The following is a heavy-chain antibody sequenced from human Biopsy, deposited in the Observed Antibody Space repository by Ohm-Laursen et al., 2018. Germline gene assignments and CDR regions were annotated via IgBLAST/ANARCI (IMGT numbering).Heavy chain of an antibody. CDR3: ARNTGWYGDLYYFDY. Sequence: SSVKVSCKAPVYSFTSYYMHWVRQAPGQGLEWMGMINPSGSTTSYPQIFQGRVTMTRDTSKSTVYMELSSLRSADTAVYFCARNTGWYGDLYYFDYWGQGTLVTVSS. V-gene: IGHV1-46*01. D-gene: IGHD6-19*01. J-gene: IGHJ4*02. CDR1: VYSFTSYY. CDR2: INPSGSTT.